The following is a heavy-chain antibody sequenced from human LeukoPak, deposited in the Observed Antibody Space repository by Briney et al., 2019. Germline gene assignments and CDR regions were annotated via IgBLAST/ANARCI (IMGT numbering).Heavy chain of an antibody. J-gene: IGHJ4*02. D-gene: IGHD6-25*01. Sequence: GGSLRLSCTASGFTFSSYGMNWVRQALGKGLEWVSGITGRGEHIFYAGSVKGRFTISRDNSKNTLYLQMNSLRAEDTAVYYCAKDRRLAAFDYGGQGTLVTVSS. CDR1: GFTFSSYG. CDR3: AKDRRLAAFDY. V-gene: IGHV3-23*01. CDR2: ITGRGEHI.